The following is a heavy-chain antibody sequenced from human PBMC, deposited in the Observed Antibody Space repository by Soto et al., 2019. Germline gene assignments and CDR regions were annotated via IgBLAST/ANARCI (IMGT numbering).Heavy chain of an antibody. CDR2: IWYDGSNK. CDR3: ARVRAQLWSGFDY. CDR1: GFTFSSYG. V-gene: IGHV3-33*01. J-gene: IGHJ4*02. D-gene: IGHD5-18*01. Sequence: QVQLVESGGGVVQPGRSLRLSCAASGFTFSSYGMHWVRQAPGKGLEWVAVIWYDGSNKYYADSVKGRFTISRDNSKNTLYLQMNSLRAEDTAVYYCARVRAQLWSGFDYWGQGTLVTVSS.